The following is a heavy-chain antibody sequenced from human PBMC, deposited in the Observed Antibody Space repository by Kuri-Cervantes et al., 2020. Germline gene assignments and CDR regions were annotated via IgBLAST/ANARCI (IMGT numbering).Heavy chain of an antibody. D-gene: IGHD6-19*01. CDR2: INHSGST. CDR1: GGSFSGYY. CDR3: ARVGDFIAVAGTRGPNDY. V-gene: IGHV4-34*01. Sequence: ESLKISCAVYGGSFSGYYWSWIRQPPGKGLEWIGEINHSGSTNYNPSLKSRVTISVDTSKNQFSLKLSSVTAADTAVYYCARVGDFIAVAGTRGPNDYWGQGTLVTVSS. J-gene: IGHJ4*02.